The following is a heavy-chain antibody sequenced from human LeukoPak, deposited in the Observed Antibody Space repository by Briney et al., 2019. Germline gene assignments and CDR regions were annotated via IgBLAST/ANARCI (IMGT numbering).Heavy chain of an antibody. CDR2: ISYDGKSQ. J-gene: IGHJ5*02. D-gene: IGHD6-19*01. CDR3: AKDLYGGGWYNYFDP. CDR1: GFSRSNYG. Sequence: GGSLRLSCAASGFSRSNYGMHWVRQAPGKGLEWVAMISYDGKSQHYGDSVKGRFTISRDNSENTVYLQINSLRPEDSAIYYCAKDLYGGGWYNYFDPWGQGTRVTVSS. V-gene: IGHV3-30*18.